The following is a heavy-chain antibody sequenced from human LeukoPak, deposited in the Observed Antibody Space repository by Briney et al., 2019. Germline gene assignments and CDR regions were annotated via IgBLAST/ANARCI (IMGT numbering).Heavy chain of an antibody. V-gene: IGHV3-30*02. CDR2: LRYDGINK. Sequence: GGSLRLSCAASGFTFSSYGMHWVRQAPGKGLEWVAFLRYDGINKYYTDSVKGRFTISRDISKNTLYLQMNSLRVEDTAVYYCVRDIGAVAGTDDYWGQGTRVTVSS. CDR1: GFTFSSYG. CDR3: VRDIGAVAGTDDY. D-gene: IGHD6-19*01. J-gene: IGHJ4*02.